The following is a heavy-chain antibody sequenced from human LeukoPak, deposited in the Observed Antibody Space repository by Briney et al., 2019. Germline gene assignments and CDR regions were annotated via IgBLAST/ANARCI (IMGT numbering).Heavy chain of an antibody. CDR2: IVVGSGNT. J-gene: IGHJ4*02. Sequence: SVKVSCKASGFTFTSSAVQWVRQARGQRLKWIGWIVVGSGNTNYAQKFQERVTITRDMSTSTAYMELSSLRSEDTAVYYCATRGLRYFDWPHYWGQGTLVTVSS. CDR3: ATRGLRYFDWPHY. D-gene: IGHD3-9*01. V-gene: IGHV1-58*01. CDR1: GFTFTSSA.